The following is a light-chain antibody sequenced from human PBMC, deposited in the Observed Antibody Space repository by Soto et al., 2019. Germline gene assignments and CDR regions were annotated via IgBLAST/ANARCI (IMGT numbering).Light chain of an antibody. J-gene: IGKJ1*01. CDR2: RAS. CDR3: QQYGSSPET. CDR1: QSVSSSY. Sequence: EIVLTQSPVTLSLSPGERATLSCRASQSVSSSYLAWYQQKPGQAPRLLIYRASSRATGIPDRFSGSGSGTDFTLTISRLEPEDFEVYYCQQYGSSPETFGQGTKVDIK. V-gene: IGKV3-20*01.